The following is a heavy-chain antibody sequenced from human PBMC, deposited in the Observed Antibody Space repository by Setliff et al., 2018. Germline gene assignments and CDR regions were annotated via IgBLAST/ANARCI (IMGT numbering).Heavy chain of an antibody. CDR1: GYTFTTHG. D-gene: IGHD3-22*01. CDR3: ERVPQEALYYYDRGNYFDY. V-gene: IGHV1-18*01. CDR2: ISTDDGDT. J-gene: IGHJ4*02. Sequence: ASVKVSCKASGYTFTTHGSSWVRQAPGQGLEWMGWISTDDGDTNFAQKFQGRVTMTRDTSISTAYMELSSLRSDDTAVYYCERVPQEALYYYDRGNYFDYWGQGTLVTVSS.